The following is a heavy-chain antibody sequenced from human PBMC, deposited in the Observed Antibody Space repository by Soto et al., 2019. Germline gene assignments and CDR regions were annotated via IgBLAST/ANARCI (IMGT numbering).Heavy chain of an antibody. CDR3: ARWGCSGSNCNLNQRSFDL. J-gene: IGHJ4*02. Sequence: QVQLVESGGGVVQPGRSLRLSCAASGFIFNEYGMHWVSQAPGKGLEWVAVIWYDGSNKYYADSVRGRFTFSRDNSRNTMSLQMNSLRVADTAIYYCARWGCSGSNCNLNQRSFDLWGQGTLVTVSS. CDR1: GFIFNEYG. V-gene: IGHV3-33*01. CDR2: IWYDGSNK. D-gene: IGHD2-15*01.